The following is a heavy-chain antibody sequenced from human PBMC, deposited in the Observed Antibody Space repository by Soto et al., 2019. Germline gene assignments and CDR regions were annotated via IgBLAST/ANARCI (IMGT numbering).Heavy chain of an antibody. D-gene: IGHD3-22*01. V-gene: IGHV5-51*01. J-gene: IGHJ6*02. CDR2: IYPGDSDT. CDR3: ARGAYDSSGYSYPFIRYYYGMDV. Sequence: XESLKISSKGSGYSFTSYWIGWVRQMHGKGLEWMGIIYPGDSDTRYSPSFQGQVTISADKAISTAYLQWSSLKAADTAMYYCARGAYDSSGYSYPFIRYYYGMDVWGQGTTVTVSS. CDR1: GYSFTSYW.